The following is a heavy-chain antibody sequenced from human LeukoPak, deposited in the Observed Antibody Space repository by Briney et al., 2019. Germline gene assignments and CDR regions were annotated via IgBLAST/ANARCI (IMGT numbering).Heavy chain of an antibody. CDR2: INHSGST. J-gene: IGHJ3*02. D-gene: IGHD3-10*01. CDR3: ASVSMVQGVISHDAFDI. Sequence: PSETLSLTCAVYGGSFSGYYWSWIRQPPGKGLERIGEINHSGSTNYNPSLKSRVTISVDTSKNQFSLKLSSVTAADTAVYYCASVSMVQGVISHDAFDIWGQGTMVTVSS. V-gene: IGHV4-34*01. CDR1: GGSFSGYY.